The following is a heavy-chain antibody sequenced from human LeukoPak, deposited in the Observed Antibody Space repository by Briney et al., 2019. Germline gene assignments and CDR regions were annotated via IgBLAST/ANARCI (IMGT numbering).Heavy chain of an antibody. CDR3: ARSTELLAFDY. CDR2: ISSSANTI. D-gene: IGHD2-21*02. CDR1: GFTFSDYY. J-gene: IGHJ4*02. Sequence: GGSLRLSCAASGFTFSDYYMTWMRQAPGKGLEWVSYISSSANTIYYAKSVKGRFTISRDNAKNSLYLQMNSLRAEDTAVYYCARSTELLAFDYWGQGTLVTVSS. V-gene: IGHV3-11*04.